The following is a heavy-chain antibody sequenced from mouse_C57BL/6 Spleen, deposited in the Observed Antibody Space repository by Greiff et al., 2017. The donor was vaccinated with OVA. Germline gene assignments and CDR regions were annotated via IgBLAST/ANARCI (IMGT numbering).Heavy chain of an antibody. D-gene: IGHD2-2*01. CDR2: ISSGGSYT. Sequence: EVKLQESGGDLVKPGGSLKLSCAASGFTFSSYGMSWVRQTPDKSLEWVATISSGGSYTYYPDSVKGRFTISRDNAKNTLYLQMSSLKSEDTAMYYCARGKAYYGYGGYAMDYWGQGTSVTVSS. V-gene: IGHV5-6*01. CDR3: ARGKAYYGYGGYAMDY. CDR1: GFTFSSYG. J-gene: IGHJ4*01.